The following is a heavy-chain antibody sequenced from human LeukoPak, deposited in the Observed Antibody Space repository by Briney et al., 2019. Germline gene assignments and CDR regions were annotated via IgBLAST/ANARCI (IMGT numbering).Heavy chain of an antibody. J-gene: IGHJ6*03. CDR2: IKQDGSEK. D-gene: IGHD3-9*01. Sequence: GGSLRLSCAASGFTFSSYWMSWVRQAPGKGLEWVANIKQDGSEKYYVDSVKGRFTISRDNAKNSLYLQMNSLKTEDTAVYYCIRPLVLKPPQPLYMDVWGKGTTVTVSS. V-gene: IGHV3-7*03. CDR3: IRPLVLKPPQPLYMDV. CDR1: GFTFSSYW.